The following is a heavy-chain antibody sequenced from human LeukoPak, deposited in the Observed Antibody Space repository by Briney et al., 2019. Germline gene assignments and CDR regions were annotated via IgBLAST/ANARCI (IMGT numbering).Heavy chain of an antibody. CDR1: GFTFSSYS. D-gene: IGHD2-21*02. V-gene: IGHV3-48*01. Sequence: EPGGSLRLSCAASGFTFSSYSMNWVRQAPGKGLEWVSYISSSSSTIYYADSVKGRFTISRDNAKNSLYLQMNSLRAEDTAVYYCARVSREAVVVTAMGSRDYWGQGTLVTVSS. J-gene: IGHJ4*02. CDR2: ISSSSSTI. CDR3: ARVSREAVVVTAMGSRDY.